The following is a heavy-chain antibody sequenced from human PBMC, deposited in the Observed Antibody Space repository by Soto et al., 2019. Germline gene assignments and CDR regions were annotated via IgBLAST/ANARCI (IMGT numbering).Heavy chain of an antibody. CDR3: ARVNHDDYGDYCLDF. CDR1: GFTFSNYA. D-gene: IGHD4-17*01. J-gene: IGHJ4*02. V-gene: IGHV3-23*01. CDR2: ISGSGGST. Sequence: GGSLRLSCVASGFTFSNYAMTWVRLAPGKGLEWVSAISGSGGSTTYIGSVKGRFTISRDNSRNTLSLRGNSLRAEDMALYYCARVNHDDYGDYCLDFWGQGTLVTVSS.